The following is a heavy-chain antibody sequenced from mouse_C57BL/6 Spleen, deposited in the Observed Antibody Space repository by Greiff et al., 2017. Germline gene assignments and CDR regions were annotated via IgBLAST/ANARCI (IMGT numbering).Heavy chain of an antibody. CDR2: INYGSSST. CDR1: GFTFSDYY. CDR3: ARDSSGYVGYFDY. J-gene: IGHJ2*01. Sequence: EVMLVESEGGLVQPGSSMKLSCTASGFTFSDYYMAWVRQVPEKGLEWVANINYGSSSTYYLDSLKSRFIISRDNAKNILYLQMSSLKSEDTATYYGARDSSGYVGYFDYWGQGTTLTVAS. D-gene: IGHD3-2*02. V-gene: IGHV5-16*01.